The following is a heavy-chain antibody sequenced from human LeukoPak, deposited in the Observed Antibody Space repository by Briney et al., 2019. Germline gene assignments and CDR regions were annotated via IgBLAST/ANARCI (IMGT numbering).Heavy chain of an antibody. Sequence: SVKVSCKASGATFSSDAISWVRQAPGRGLEWMGRIIPIIGISNYAQNFQGRVTITADKSTSTAYMELSSLRSEDTAVYYCARGVDLHYFDYWGQGTLVTVSS. CDR3: ARGVDLHYFDY. D-gene: IGHD3-3*01. CDR1: GATFSSDA. V-gene: IGHV1-69*04. J-gene: IGHJ4*02. CDR2: IIPIIGIS.